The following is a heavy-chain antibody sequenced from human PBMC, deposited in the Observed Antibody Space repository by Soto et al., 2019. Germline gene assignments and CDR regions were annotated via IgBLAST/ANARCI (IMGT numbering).Heavy chain of an antibody. CDR2: INSDGSST. CDR1: GFTFSSYW. J-gene: IGHJ6*02. CDR3: ARRIAAAGTGVYYYGMDV. V-gene: IGHV3-74*01. Sequence: GGSLRLSCAASGFTFSSYWMHWVRQAPGKGLVWVSRINSDGSSTSYADSVKGRFTISRDNAKNTLYLQMNSLRAEDTAVYYCARRIAAAGTGVYYYGMDVWGQGTTVTVSS. D-gene: IGHD6-13*01.